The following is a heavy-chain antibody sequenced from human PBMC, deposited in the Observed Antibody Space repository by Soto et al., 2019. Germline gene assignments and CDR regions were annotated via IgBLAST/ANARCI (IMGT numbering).Heavy chain of an antibody. CDR1: GGYISSSDYY. CDR3: ARGSGNYYSGRYFDS. J-gene: IGHJ4*02. V-gene: IGHV4-30-4*01. D-gene: IGHD1-26*01. CDR2: ISFTGST. Sequence: PSETLSLTCTLSGGYISSSDYYWTWIRQSPGKGLEYIGYISFTGSTYYNPSLKSRVTVSVDTSNNQFSLNLSSVTAADTAVYFCARGSGNYYSGRYFDSWGQGTLVTVSS.